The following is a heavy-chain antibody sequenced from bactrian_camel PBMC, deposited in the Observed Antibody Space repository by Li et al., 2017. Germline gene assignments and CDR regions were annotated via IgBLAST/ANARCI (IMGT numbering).Heavy chain of an antibody. J-gene: IGHJ6*01. V-gene: IGHV3S1*01. D-gene: IGHD6*01. Sequence: HVQLVESGGGSVQAGGSLNLSCAASGYTYTAISMAWFRQAPGKEREGVATIYTAGGHTYYADSVKGRFAISHDNANSTVYLQMNSLKPEDTAMYYCAAERRPRCSWAPIGTYCSTEGYCLQDVNPWGQGTQVTVS. CDR2: IYTAGGHT. CDR1: GYTYTAIS. CDR3: AAERRPRCSWAPIGTYCSTEGYCLQDVNP.